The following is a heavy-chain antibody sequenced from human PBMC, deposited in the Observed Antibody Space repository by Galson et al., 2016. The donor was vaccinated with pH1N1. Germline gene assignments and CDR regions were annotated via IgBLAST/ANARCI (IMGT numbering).Heavy chain of an antibody. J-gene: IGHJ4*02. CDR3: ARHEMLSGGSCSSFDY. D-gene: IGHD2-15*01. CDR2: VYRSGAT. Sequence: ETLSLTGAVSGFSITSGYYWGWIRQPPGKGLEWIGTVYRSGATDYNPSLKSRITTSVDTSKNQFSLRLTSVTAADTAMYYCARHEMLSGGSCSSFDYWGQGTLVTVSS. V-gene: IGHV4-38-2*01. CDR1: GFSITSGYY.